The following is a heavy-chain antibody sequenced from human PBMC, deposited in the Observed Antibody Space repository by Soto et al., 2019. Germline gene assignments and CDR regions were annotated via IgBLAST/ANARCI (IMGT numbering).Heavy chain of an antibody. J-gene: IGHJ4*02. Sequence: SETLSLTCAVYGGSFSGYYWSWIRQPPGKGLEWIGEINHSGSTNYNPSLKSRVTISVDTSKNQFSLKLSSVTAADTAVYYWARTIDYVWGSYRARYYFDYWGQGTLVTVSS. CDR1: GGSFSGYY. CDR2: INHSGST. V-gene: IGHV4-34*01. D-gene: IGHD3-16*02. CDR3: ARTIDYVWGSYRARYYFDY.